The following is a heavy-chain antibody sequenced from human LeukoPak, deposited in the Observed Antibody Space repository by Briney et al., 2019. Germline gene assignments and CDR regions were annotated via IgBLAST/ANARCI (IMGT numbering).Heavy chain of an antibody. V-gene: IGHV4-4*02. D-gene: IGHD6-6*01. Sequence: SETLTLTCDVSCESISSSNSWSWVPQPPGKGLEWIGEIHHSGSTNYNPSLKSRVTISVDKSKNQFSLKLTSVTAADTAVYYCARDDSSSSLDYWGQGTLVAVSA. CDR2: IHHSGST. J-gene: IGHJ4*02. CDR3: ARDDSSSSLDY. CDR1: CESISSSNS.